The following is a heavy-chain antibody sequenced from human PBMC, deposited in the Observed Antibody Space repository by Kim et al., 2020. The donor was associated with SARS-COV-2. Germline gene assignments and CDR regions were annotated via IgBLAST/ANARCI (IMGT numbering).Heavy chain of an antibody. Sequence: GGSLRLSCAASGFTFNNYAMHWVRQAPGKGLEWVAIISGDGGNTYYADSVKGRFTISRDNSQNTLYLQMNSLRAEDTALYYCAKMLAGRGGRYLDCWGQGTRVTVSS. J-gene: IGHJ4*02. CDR3: AKMLAGRGGRYLDC. CDR2: ISGDGGNT. V-gene: IGHV3-23*01. D-gene: IGHD2-8*01. CDR1: GFTFNNYA.